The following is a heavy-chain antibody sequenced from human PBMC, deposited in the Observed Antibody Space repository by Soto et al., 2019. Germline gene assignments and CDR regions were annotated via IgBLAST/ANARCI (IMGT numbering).Heavy chain of an antibody. CDR3: TTDGGVSAYPLFWA. Sequence: GGSLRLSCAASGITFTNAWMGWVRQAQEKGLEWIGRLKSRGDEGKSDYAAPVKGRISISKDESKNTLYLQMNSLKTEDTAVYHCTTDGGVSAYPLFWAWGQGTLVTVSS. V-gene: IGHV3-15*01. D-gene: IGHD2-8*02. CDR1: GITFTNAW. J-gene: IGHJ5*02. CDR2: LKSRGDEGKS.